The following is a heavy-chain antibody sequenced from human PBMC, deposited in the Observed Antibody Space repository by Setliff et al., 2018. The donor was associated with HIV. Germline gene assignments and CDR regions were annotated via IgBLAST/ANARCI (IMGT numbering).Heavy chain of an antibody. J-gene: IGHJ1*01. CDR2: IISIFDTA. D-gene: IGHD6-13*01. CDR1: GGTFSSYA. CDR3: ATAAARFQH. Sequence: SVKVSCKASGGTFSSYAISWVRQAPGQGLEWMGGIISIFDTANYAQKFQGRVTITADTSTSTAYMELRSLRSDDTAVYYCATAAARFQHWGQGTQVTVSS. V-gene: IGHV1-69*06.